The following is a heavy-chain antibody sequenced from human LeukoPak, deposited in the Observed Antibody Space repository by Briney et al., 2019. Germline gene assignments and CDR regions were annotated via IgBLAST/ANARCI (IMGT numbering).Heavy chain of an antibody. Sequence: GGSLRLSCAASGFTFSSYAMSWVRQAPGKGLEWVSAISGSGGSTYYADSVKGRFTISRDNSKNTLYLQMNSLRAEDTAVYYCAKSRLLWFGELYDYWGQGTLVTVSS. CDR1: GFTFSSYA. J-gene: IGHJ4*02. V-gene: IGHV3-23*01. D-gene: IGHD3-10*01. CDR3: AKSRLLWFGELYDY. CDR2: ISGSGGST.